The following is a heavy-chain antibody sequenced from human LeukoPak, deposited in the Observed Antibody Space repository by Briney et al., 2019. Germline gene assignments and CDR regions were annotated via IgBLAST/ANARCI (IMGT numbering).Heavy chain of an antibody. Sequence: SQTLSLTCTVSGGSISSGDYYWSWIRQPPGKGLEWIAYMYYSGSTYYNPSLKSRVTMSADTSKNQLSLKLSSVTAADTAVDFWARTYYLDRRIDPWGQGILVTVSS. CDR3: ARTYYLDRRIDP. D-gene: IGHD3-22*01. V-gene: IGHV4-30-4*01. CDR1: GGSISSGDYY. J-gene: IGHJ4*03. CDR2: MYYSGST.